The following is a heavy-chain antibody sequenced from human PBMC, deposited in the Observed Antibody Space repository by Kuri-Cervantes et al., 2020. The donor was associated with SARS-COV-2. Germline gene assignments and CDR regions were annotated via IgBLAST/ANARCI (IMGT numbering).Heavy chain of an antibody. CDR1: GFTFSSYS. D-gene: IGHD5-12*01. Sequence: GESLKISCAASGFTFSSYSMNWVRQAPGKGLEWVSSISSSSSYIYHADSVKGRFTISRDNAKNSLYLQMNSLRAEDTAVYYCARDLVGYSGYDYWGQGTLVTVSS. CDR2: ISSSSSYI. CDR3: ARDLVGYSGYDY. V-gene: IGHV3-21*01. J-gene: IGHJ4*02.